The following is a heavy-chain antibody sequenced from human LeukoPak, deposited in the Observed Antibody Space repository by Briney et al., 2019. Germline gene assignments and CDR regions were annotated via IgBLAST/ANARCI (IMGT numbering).Heavy chain of an antibody. Sequence: SETLSLTCAVYGGSFSGYYWSWIRQPPGKGLEWIGGINHSGSTNYKPSVKSRVTISLDTSNNQLSLKLTSVTAADTAVYYCARGQHYDVLTGRFFNWFDPWGQGTLVTVSS. V-gene: IGHV4-34*01. J-gene: IGHJ5*02. CDR3: ARGQHYDVLTGRFFNWFDP. CDR1: GGSFSGYY. D-gene: IGHD3-9*01. CDR2: INHSGST.